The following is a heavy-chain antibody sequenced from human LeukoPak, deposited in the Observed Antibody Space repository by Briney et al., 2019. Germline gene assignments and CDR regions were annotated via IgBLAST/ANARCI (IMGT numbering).Heavy chain of an antibody. J-gene: IGHJ4*02. CDR1: GGSISSGSYY. Sequence: PSQTLSLTCTVSGGSISSGSYYWSWIRQPAGKGLEWIGRIYTSGSTNYNPSLKSRVTMSVDTSKNQFSLKLSSVTAADTAVYYCARENSVYDFWSGYSYYFDYWGQGTLVTVSS. CDR3: ARENSVYDFWSGYSYYFDY. D-gene: IGHD3-3*01. V-gene: IGHV4-61*02. CDR2: IYTSGST.